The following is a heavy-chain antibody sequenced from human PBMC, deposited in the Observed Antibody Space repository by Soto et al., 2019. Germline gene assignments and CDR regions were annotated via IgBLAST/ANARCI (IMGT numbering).Heavy chain of an antibody. J-gene: IGHJ4*02. Sequence: GASVKVSCKTSGSTFSSSTISWVRQAPGQGLEWMGGIIPVFGTPNYAQKFQGRVTLIADKSTSTAYMELSNLSSEDTAVYFCARPADYVSGFSQWGQGTLVTVS. CDR1: GSTFSSST. CDR2: IIPVFGTP. D-gene: IGHD3-16*01. V-gene: IGHV1-69*06. CDR3: ARPADYVSGFSQ.